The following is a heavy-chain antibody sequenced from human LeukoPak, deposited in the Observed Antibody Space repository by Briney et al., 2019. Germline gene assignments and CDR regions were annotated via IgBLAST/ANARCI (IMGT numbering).Heavy chain of an antibody. V-gene: IGHV4-30-2*01. Sequence: PSQTLSLTCTVSGGSISSGGYYWSWIRQPPGKGLEWIGYIYHSGSTYYNPSLKSRVTISVDRSKNQFSLKLSSVTAADTAVYYCARDRGSSSFWFDPWGQGTLVTVSS. CDR3: ARDRGSSSFWFDP. CDR2: IYHSGST. D-gene: IGHD6-13*01. J-gene: IGHJ5*02. CDR1: GGSISSGGYY.